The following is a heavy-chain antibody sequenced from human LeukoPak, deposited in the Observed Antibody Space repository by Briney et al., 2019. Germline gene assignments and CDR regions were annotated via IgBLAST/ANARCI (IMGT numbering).Heavy chain of an antibody. CDR3: ARGRPSVSGTFDY. V-gene: IGHV3-20*04. CDR1: GFTFGDYG. Sequence: PGGSPRLSCAASGFTFGDYGMSWVRQAPGKGLEWVSGSHWNGRSTNYADSVKGRFTISRDNAKNSLYLQMNSLRAEDTALYYCARGRPSVSGTFDYWGQGTLVTVSS. D-gene: IGHD6-19*01. J-gene: IGHJ4*02. CDR2: SHWNGRST.